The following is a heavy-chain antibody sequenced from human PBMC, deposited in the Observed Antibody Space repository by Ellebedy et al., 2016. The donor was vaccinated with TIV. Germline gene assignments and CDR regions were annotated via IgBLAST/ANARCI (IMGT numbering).Heavy chain of an antibody. J-gene: IGHJ4*02. CDR3: ATSAVGHSHGYYFDY. CDR2: ISYDGSEK. D-gene: IGHD3-22*01. Sequence: PGGSLRLSCTVSGFTFSSYAIHWVRLASGKGLEWVTLISYDGSEKYNADSVKGRFTISRDNSKNTVYLQMNSLRAEDTAVYYCATSAVGHSHGYYFDYWGQGTLVTVSA. V-gene: IGHV3-30-3*01. CDR1: GFTFSSYA.